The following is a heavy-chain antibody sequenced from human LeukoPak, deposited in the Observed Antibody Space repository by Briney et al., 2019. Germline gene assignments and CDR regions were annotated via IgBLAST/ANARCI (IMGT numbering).Heavy chain of an antibody. J-gene: IGHJ6*03. Sequence: GGSLRLSCAASGFTFSSYSMNWVRQAPGKGLEWVSSVSSSSSYIYYADSVKGRFTISRDNARNSLYLQMNSLRAEDTAVYYCARARVSSSLGYYYMDVWGKGTTVTVSS. CDR3: ARARVSSSLGYYYMDV. V-gene: IGHV3-21*01. CDR2: VSSSSSYI. D-gene: IGHD6-6*01. CDR1: GFTFSSYS.